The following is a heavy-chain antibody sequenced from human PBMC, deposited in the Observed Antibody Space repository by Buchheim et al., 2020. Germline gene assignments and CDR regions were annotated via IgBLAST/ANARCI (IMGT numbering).Heavy chain of an antibody. CDR1: GGSFSGYY. V-gene: IGHV4-34*01. D-gene: IGHD3-10*01. J-gene: IGHJ6*02. CDR3: ARERYYYGSGSYYPYYYYGMDV. Sequence: QVQLQQWGAGLLKPSETLSLTCAVYGGSFSGYYWSWIRQPPGKGLEWIGEINHSGSTNYNPSLKSRVTISVDTSKTQFSLKLSSVTAADTAVYYCARERYYYGSGSYYPYYYYGMDVWGQGTT. CDR2: INHSGST.